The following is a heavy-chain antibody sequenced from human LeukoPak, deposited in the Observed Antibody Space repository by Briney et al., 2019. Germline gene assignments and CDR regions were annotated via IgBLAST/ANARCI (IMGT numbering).Heavy chain of an antibody. J-gene: IGHJ6*02. Sequence: PSETLSLTCAVSGGSISSGGYSWSWIRQPPGKGLEWIGRIYTSGSTNYNPSLKSRVTMSVDTSKNQFSLKLSSVTAADTAVYYCARDTAQYYDFWSGYHYYGMDVWGQGTTVTVSS. CDR2: IYTSGST. D-gene: IGHD3-3*01. CDR3: ARDTAQYYDFWSGYHYYGMDV. CDR1: GGSISSGGYS. V-gene: IGHV4-61*02.